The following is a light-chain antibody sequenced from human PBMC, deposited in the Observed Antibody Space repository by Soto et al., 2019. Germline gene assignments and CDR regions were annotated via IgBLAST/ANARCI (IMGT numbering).Light chain of an antibody. CDR1: QNVNNNY. Sequence: EIVLTQPPGPLSVSPGDRVTLSCRASQNVNNNYLAWYQQRPGQAPRLLIYGASTPATGTPARFSGSGSGTHLTLTFSRLEPAACAVYYWQQYGGAAPWTFGPGTKGDMK. V-gene: IGKV3-20*01. CDR3: QQYGGAAPWT. J-gene: IGKJ1*01. CDR2: GAS.